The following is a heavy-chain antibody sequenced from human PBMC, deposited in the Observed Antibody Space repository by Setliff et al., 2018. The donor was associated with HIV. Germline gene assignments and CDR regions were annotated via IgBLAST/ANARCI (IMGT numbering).Heavy chain of an antibody. V-gene: IGHV1-46*01. CDR2: INPSGDST. CDR1: GYTFTGYY. D-gene: IGHD1-26*01. CDR3: ARTASGSSKSAFDY. J-gene: IGHJ4*02. Sequence: EASVKVSCKASGYTFTGYYMHWVRQAPGQGLEWMGIINPSGDSTNYAQKFQGRVTLTRDTSTSTVYMELGSLRSEDTAVYYCARTASGSSKSAFDYWGQGTLVTVSS.